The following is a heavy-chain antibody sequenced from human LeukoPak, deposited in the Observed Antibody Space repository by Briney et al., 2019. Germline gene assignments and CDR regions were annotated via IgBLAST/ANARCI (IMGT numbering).Heavy chain of an antibody. CDR1: GFTFSSYS. V-gene: IGHV3-21*01. D-gene: IGHD6-19*01. Sequence: GGSLRLSCAASGFTFSSYSMNWVRQAPGKGLEWVSSISSSSSYIYYADSVKGRFTISRDNAENSLYLQMNSLRAEDTAVYSCAREGKAGWYGGETDYWGQGTLVTVSS. CDR3: AREGKAGWYGGETDY. CDR2: ISSSSSYI. J-gene: IGHJ4*02.